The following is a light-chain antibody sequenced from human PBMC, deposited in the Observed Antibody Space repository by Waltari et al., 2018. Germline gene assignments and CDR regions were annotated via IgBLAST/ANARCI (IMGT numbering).Light chain of an antibody. CDR3: QQYDYWPWT. V-gene: IGKV3D-15*01. CDR2: GTS. Sequence: EIVMTQSPATLSLSPGESATLSCRASQSVRSTFAWFQQKPGQPPRLLIYGTSTRATGIPARFSGSGYGTEFSLTISSLQPEDFATYYCQQYDYWPWTFGQGTRVEAK. CDR1: QSVRST. J-gene: IGKJ1*01.